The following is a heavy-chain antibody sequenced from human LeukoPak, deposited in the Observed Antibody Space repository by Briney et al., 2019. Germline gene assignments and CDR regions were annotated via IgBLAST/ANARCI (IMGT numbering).Heavy chain of an antibody. CDR2: ISSTSSTI. CDR1: GFTFSSYS. CDR3: ARVLFGYGMDV. Sequence: PGGSLRLSCAASGFTFSSYSMSWVRQTPGKGLEWVSYISSTSSTISYADSMKGRFTISRDNAKNSLYLQMNSLRAEDTAVYYCARVLFGYGMDVWGQGTTVTVSS. V-gene: IGHV3-48*01. D-gene: IGHD3-10*01. J-gene: IGHJ6*02.